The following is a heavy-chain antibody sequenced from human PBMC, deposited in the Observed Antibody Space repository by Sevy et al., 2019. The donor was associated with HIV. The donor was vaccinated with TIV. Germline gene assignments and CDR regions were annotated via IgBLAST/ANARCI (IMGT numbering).Heavy chain of an antibody. CDR3: AKAPPGHCSSGSCPRAYYYYGMDV. D-gene: IGHD2-15*01. CDR2: ISGRGGST. V-gene: IGHV3-23*01. J-gene: IGHJ6*02. CDR1: EFTFSSYA. Sequence: GGSLRLSCSASEFTFSSYAMSWVRQAPGKGLEWVSSISGRGGSTYYADSVEGRFTISRDNSKNTLYLQMNSLRAEDTAVYYCAKAPPGHCSSGSCPRAYYYYGMDVWGQGTTVTVSS.